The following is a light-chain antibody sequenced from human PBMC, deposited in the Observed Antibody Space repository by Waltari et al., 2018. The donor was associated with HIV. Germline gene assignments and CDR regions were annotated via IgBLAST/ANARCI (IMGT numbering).Light chain of an antibody. J-gene: IGKJ2*01. V-gene: IGKV3-20*01. CDR1: QSVSSSY. CDR2: AAS. CDR3: QHFGTSPPRYT. Sequence: EIVLTQSPGTLSLSPGERVTLSCRASQSVSSSYLAWYQQKPGQAPRLLIYAASSRATGVPDRFSGSASGADFTVTISRLEPEDFAVYYCQHFGTSPPRYTFGQGTKLELK.